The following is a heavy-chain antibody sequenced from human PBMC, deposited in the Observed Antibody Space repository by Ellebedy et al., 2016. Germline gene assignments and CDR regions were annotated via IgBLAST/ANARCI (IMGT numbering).Heavy chain of an antibody. V-gene: IGHV1-2*02. CDR3: ARGPSTGGFDY. D-gene: IGHD1-1*01. CDR2: INPNNGDT. Sequence: ASVKVSCXPSGYTLNGYFIHWMRQAPGQGLEWMGWINPNNGDTNYAQSFQGRVTLTRDAAISAVYVELRGLTSDDTAMYYCARGPSTGGFDYWGQGSLVTVSS. CDR1: GYTLNGYF. J-gene: IGHJ4*02.